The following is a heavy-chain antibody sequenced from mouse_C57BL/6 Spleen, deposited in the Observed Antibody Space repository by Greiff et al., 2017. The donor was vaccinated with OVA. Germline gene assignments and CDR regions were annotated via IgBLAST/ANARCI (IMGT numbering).Heavy chain of an antibody. CDR3: ARHEVVYFDY. D-gene: IGHD1-1*01. CDR1: GFTFSSYT. J-gene: IGHJ2*01. Sequence: EVKLMESGGGLVKPGGSLKLSCAASGFTFSSYTMSWVRQTPEKRLEWVATISGGGGNTYYPDSVKGRFTISRDNAKNTLYLQMSSLRSEDTALYYCARHEVVYFDYWGQGTTLTVSS. V-gene: IGHV5-9*01. CDR2: ISGGGGNT.